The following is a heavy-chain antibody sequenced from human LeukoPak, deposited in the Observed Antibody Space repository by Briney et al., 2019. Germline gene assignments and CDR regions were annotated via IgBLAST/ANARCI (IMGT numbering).Heavy chain of an antibody. CDR1: GYTFTSHY. J-gene: IGHJ4*02. CDR2: INPNSGGT. CDR3: ARDKVGATDFDY. V-gene: IGHV1-2*02. D-gene: IGHD1-26*01. Sequence: GASVKVSCKASGYTFTSHYMHWVRQAPGQGLEWMGWINPNSGGTNYARKFQGRVTMTRDTSISTAYMELSRLRSDDTAVYYCARDKVGATDFDYWGQGTLVTVSS.